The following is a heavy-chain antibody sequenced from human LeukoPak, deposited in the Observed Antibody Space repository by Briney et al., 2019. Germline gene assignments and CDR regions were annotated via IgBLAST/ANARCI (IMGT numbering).Heavy chain of an antibody. CDR1: GSSISSDYY. Sequence: SETLSLTCTVSGSSISSDYYWGWIRQPPGKGLEWIGSIYDSGSAYYNPSLKSRVVISADPSKNQFSLKLSSVTAADTAVYYCAREGARWEPSFSAFDIWGQGTMVTVSS. CDR2: IYDSGSA. J-gene: IGHJ3*02. V-gene: IGHV4-38-2*02. D-gene: IGHD1-26*01. CDR3: AREGARWEPSFSAFDI.